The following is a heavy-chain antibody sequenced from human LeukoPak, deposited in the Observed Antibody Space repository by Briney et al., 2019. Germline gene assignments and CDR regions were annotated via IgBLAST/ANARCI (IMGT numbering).Heavy chain of an antibody. V-gene: IGHV3-48*03. D-gene: IGHD5-12*01. CDR1: GFTFSSYE. J-gene: IGHJ5*02. CDR2: ISDGGKTK. Sequence: GGSLRLSCAASGFTFSSYEMNWVRQAPGKGLEWVSYISDGGKTKYYADSVKGRFTISRDNAKNSLYLQMNSLRAEDTAVYYCARDYSGWSLDPWGQGTLVTVSS. CDR3: ARDYSGWSLDP.